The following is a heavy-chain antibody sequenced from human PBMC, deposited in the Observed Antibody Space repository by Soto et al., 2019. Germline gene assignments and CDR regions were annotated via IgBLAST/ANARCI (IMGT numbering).Heavy chain of an antibody. D-gene: IGHD2-21*02. CDR3: AKDKNQKGTAASYFDY. V-gene: IGHV5-51*01. CDR1: GFTFTSYW. J-gene: IGHJ4*02. CDR2: IYPGDSDS. Sequence: GESLKISCKGSGFTFTSYWIAWVRQMPGKGLEWMGIIYPGDSDSSYSPSFQGQVTISADKSINTAYLHWSSLRAEDTAVYYCAKDKNQKGTAASYFDYWGQGTLVTVSS.